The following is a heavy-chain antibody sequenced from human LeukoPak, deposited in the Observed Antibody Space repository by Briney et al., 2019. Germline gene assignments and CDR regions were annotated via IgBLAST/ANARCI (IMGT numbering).Heavy chain of an antibody. CDR1: GGSISSYY. J-gene: IGHJ4*02. D-gene: IGHD5-18*01. V-gene: IGHV4-59*01. CDR2: IYYSGST. Sequence: KPSETLSLTCTVSGGSISSYYWSWIRQPPGKGLEWIGYIYYSGSTNYNPSLKSRVTISVDTSKNQFSLKLSSVTAADTAVYYCARGLRGGLHDYWGQGTLVTVSS. CDR3: ARGLRGGLHDY.